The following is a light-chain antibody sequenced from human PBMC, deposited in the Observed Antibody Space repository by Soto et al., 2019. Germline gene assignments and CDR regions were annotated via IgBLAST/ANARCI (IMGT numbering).Light chain of an antibody. V-gene: IGLV2-14*01. CDR1: SSDIGAYKH. CDR3: SSYTSSITYV. J-gene: IGLJ1*01. Sequence: QSVLTQPASVSGSPGQSITISCTGTSSDIGAYKHVSWYQQHPGKAPKLMIYEVTNRPSGVSYRFSGSKSGNTASLTISGLQAEDEADYYCSSYTSSITYVFGTGTKVTVL. CDR2: EVT.